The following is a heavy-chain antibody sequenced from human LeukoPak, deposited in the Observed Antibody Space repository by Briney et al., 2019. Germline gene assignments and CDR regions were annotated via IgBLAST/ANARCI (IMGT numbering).Heavy chain of an antibody. CDR3: ATQRGSYLWGTDFDY. CDR1: GYTFTGYY. J-gene: IGHJ4*02. V-gene: IGHV1-2*02. D-gene: IGHD3-16*01. Sequence: ASVKVSCKASGYTFTGYYIHWVRQAPGQGLEWMGWINPNSGDTKFAREFQGRVTMTRDTSISTAYMGLSRLRSDDTAVYYCATQRGSYLWGTDFDYWGQGTLVTVSS. CDR2: INPNSGDT.